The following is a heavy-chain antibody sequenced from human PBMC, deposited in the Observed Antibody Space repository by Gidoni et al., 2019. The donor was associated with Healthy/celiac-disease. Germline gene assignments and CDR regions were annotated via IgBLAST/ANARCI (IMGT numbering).Heavy chain of an antibody. J-gene: IGHJ4*02. CDR1: GFTFDDYA. D-gene: IGHD6-19*01. CDR2: ISWNSVSI. Sequence: EAPLVESGGGLVQPGRSLSLSCAASGFTFDDYAMHWVRQAPGKGLEWVSGISWNSVSIGYADSVKGRFTISRDNAKNSRYLQMNSLRAEDTALYYCAKAPSGSSGWYYFDYWGQGTLVTVSS. CDR3: AKAPSGSSGWYYFDY. V-gene: IGHV3-9*01.